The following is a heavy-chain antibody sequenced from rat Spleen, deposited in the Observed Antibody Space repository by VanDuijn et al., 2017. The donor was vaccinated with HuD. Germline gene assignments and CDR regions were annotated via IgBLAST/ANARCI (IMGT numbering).Heavy chain of an antibody. CDR3: ARLAIPPFDY. D-gene: IGHD3-8*01. V-gene: IGHV5-46*01. Sequence: EVQLVESGGGLVQPGRSMKLSCAASGFTFSSFPMAWVRQAPTKGLEWVATISTSGGSTYYPDSVKGRFTISRDNAKSTLYLQMDSLRSEDTASYYCARLAIPPFDYWGQGVMVTVSS. CDR1: GFTFSSFP. J-gene: IGHJ2*01. CDR2: ISTSGGST.